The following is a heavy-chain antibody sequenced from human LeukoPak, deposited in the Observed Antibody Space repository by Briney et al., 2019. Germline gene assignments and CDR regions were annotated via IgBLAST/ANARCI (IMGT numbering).Heavy chain of an antibody. CDR3: ARAYSSNWYYFDS. Sequence: SVKVSCKASGGTFSSYIINWVRQAPGQGLEWMGGVIPIFGTADYAQKFQGRVTITADESTSTAYMELSSLRSEDTAVYYCARAYSSNWYYFDSWGQGTLVTVSS. V-gene: IGHV1-69*13. D-gene: IGHD6-19*01. J-gene: IGHJ4*02. CDR1: GGTFSSYI. CDR2: VIPIFGTA.